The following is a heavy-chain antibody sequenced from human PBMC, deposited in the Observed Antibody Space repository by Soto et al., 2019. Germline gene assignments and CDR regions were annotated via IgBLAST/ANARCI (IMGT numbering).Heavy chain of an antibody. CDR2: TYYRSKWYY. CDR1: VDSVSSDSAG. V-gene: IGHV6-1*01. CDR3: ARGEQYSGRIFDY. Sequence: SPALSLTCAITVDSVSSDSAGWSWVRPSPSRGLEWLGRTYYRSKWYYEYAVSVRGRITISPDTSKNQYSLQLNSVTPEDTAVYFCARGEQYSGRIFDYWGQGTLVTVSS. J-gene: IGHJ4*01. D-gene: IGHD1-26*01.